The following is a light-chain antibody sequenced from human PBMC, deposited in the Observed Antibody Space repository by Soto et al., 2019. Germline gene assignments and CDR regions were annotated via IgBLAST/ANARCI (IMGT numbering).Light chain of an antibody. Sequence: SALTKPASVSGSPGQSITISCTGTSSDVGSYNLVSWYQQHPGKAPKLMIYEGSKRPSGVSNRFSGSKSGSTASLTISGLQAEDEADYYCCSYAGSSTLVFGGGTKVTVL. V-gene: IGLV2-23*01. CDR2: EGS. CDR3: CSYAGSSTLV. J-gene: IGLJ2*01. CDR1: SSDVGSYNL.